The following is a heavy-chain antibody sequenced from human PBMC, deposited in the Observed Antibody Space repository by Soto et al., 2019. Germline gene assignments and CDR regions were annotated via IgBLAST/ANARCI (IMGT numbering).Heavy chain of an antibody. CDR3: GHKGGGDRILDY. J-gene: IGHJ4*02. Sequence: QITLKESGPTLVKPTQTLTLTCTFSGFSLSTSGVGVGWIRQPPGKALEWLALIYWADAKHYSPSLKSRLTITTDTPKNQVCPIMPHMGPGDTATYYCGHKGGGDRILDYWGQGTLVTVSS. CDR1: GFSLSTSGVG. D-gene: IGHD3-16*01. V-gene: IGHV2-5*02. CDR2: IYWADAK.